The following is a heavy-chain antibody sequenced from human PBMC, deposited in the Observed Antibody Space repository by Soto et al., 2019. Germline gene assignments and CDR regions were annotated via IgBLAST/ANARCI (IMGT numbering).Heavy chain of an antibody. CDR2: IYWDDQK. CDR3: TKKGQYHDSSACGRDCYKDV. Sequence: QITLKESGPTLVKPTQTLTLTCTFSGFSFTTYGVGVGWIRQAPGKAPEWLALIYWDDQKTFRSSLESRLTITKDASKEQVVLTITNMDPVDTATYYCTKKGQYHDSSACGRDCYKDVWGKGTKVTVSS. J-gene: IGHJ6*04. V-gene: IGHV2-5*02. D-gene: IGHD2-2*01. CDR1: GFSFTTYGVG.